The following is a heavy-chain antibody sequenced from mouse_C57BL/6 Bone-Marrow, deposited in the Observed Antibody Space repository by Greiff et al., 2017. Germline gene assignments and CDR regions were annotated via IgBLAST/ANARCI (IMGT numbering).Heavy chain of an antibody. CDR1: GYTFTDYY. V-gene: IGHV1-26*01. CDR3: ARGRGCSYWYFDV. Sequence: VQLQQSGPELVKPGASVKISCKASGYTFTDYYMNWVKQSHGKSLEWIGDINPNNGGTSYNQKFKGKATLTVDKSSSTAYMELRSLTSEDSAVYYCARGRGCSYWYFDVWGTGTTVTVSS. CDR2: INPNNGGT. J-gene: IGHJ1*03.